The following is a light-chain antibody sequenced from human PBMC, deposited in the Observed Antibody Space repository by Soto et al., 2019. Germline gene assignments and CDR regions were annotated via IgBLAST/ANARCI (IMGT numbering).Light chain of an antibody. CDR1: QSISSW. CDR3: QPYTSSRYT. J-gene: IGKJ2*01. CDR2: DAS. V-gene: IGKV1-5*01. Sequence: DIQMTQSPSTLSASVGDRVTITCRASQSISSWLAWYQQKPGKAPKLLIYDASSLESGVPSRFSGSGSWTEFTLTISSLQPDDFATYYGQPYTSSRYTFGQGTKLEIK.